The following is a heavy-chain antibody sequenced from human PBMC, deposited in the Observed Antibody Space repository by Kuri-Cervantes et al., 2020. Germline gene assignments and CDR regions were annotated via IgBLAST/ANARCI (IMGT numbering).Heavy chain of an antibody. V-gene: IGHV4-34*01. CDR3: ARGPLVSGAPLKRKRFDY. CDR2: INHSGST. J-gene: IGHJ4*02. D-gene: IGHD6-6*01. Sequence: SETLSLTCAAYGGSFSGYYWSWIRQPPGKGLEWIGEINHSGSTNYNPSLKSRATISLDTSKNQFSLKLSSVTAADTAVYYCARGPLVSGAPLKRKRFDYWGQGTLVTVSS. CDR1: GGSFSGYY.